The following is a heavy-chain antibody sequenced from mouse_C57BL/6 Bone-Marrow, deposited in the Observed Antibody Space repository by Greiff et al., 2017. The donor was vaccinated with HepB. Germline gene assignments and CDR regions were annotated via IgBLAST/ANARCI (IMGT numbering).Heavy chain of an antibody. D-gene: IGHD2-4*01. V-gene: IGHV1-59*01. CDR3: ARRRERYDYDIGYFDV. Sequence: QVQLQQPGAELVRPGTSVKLSCKASGYNFTSYWMHWVKQRPGQGLEWIGVIDPSDSYTNYNQKFKGKATLTVEPSSSTAYMQLSSLTSEDSAVYYCARRRERYDYDIGYFDVWGTGTTVTVSS. CDR1: GYNFTSYW. CDR2: IDPSDSYT. J-gene: IGHJ1*03.